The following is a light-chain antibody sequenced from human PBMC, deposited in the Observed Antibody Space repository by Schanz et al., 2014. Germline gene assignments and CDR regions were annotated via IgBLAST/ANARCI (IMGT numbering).Light chain of an antibody. CDR3: QQYGGSPLT. V-gene: IGKV3-20*01. CDR2: GAS. J-gene: IGKJ4*01. Sequence: EIVLTQSPGTLSLSPGERATLSCRASQSVISSYLAWYQQKPGRAPRLLIYGASSRAAGIPDRFRGSGSVTDFTLTISSLEPDDFAVYYCQQYGGSPLTFGGGTKVEIK. CDR1: QSVISSY.